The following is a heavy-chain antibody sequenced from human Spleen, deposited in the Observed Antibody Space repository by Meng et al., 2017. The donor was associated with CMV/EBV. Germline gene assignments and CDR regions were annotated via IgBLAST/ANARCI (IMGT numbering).Heavy chain of an antibody. Sequence: TFIPSAFSWVRQAPGQGLDWMGGIVPIFGAAQYAQKFQGRFTLTTDTSTSTAYMDVSRLTSDDTAMYYCARGSEDFVVEPPTVWSDFWGQGTMVTVSS. CDR1: TFIPSA. V-gene: IGHV1-69*05. J-gene: IGHJ4*02. CDR2: IVPIFGAA. CDR3: ARGSEDFVVEPPTVWSDF. D-gene: IGHD2-15*01.